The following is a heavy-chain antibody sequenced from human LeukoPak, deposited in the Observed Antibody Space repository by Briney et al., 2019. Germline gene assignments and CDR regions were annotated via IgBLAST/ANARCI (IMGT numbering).Heavy chain of an antibody. CDR2: ITGSVVST. J-gene: IGHJ4*02. CDR3: AKHDYGDFLDY. CDR1: GFTFSSCA. Sequence: GGSLRLSCAASGFTFSSCAMSWVRQAPGKGLEWVSAITGSVVSTYYADSVKGRFTISRDNSKNTPYLQLNSLRAEDTAVYYCAKHDYGDFLDYWGQGTLVTVSP. D-gene: IGHD4-17*01. V-gene: IGHV3-23*01.